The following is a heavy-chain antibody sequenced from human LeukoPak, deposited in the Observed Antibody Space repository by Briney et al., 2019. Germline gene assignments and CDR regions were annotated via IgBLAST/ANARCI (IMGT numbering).Heavy chain of an antibody. D-gene: IGHD7-27*01. CDR1: GFTFSSYE. V-gene: IGHV3-48*03. CDR3: TRGWGSFGY. Sequence: PGGSLRLSCAASGFTFSSYEMNWVRQAPGKGLEWVSYISSSGSTIYYADSVKGRFTISRDNGKKSLYLQMNSLRAEDTAVYYCTRGWGSFGYWGQGTLVTVSS. J-gene: IGHJ4*02. CDR2: ISSSGSTI.